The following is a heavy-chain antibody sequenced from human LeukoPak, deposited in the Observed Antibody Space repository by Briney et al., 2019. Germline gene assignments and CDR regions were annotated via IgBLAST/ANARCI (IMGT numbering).Heavy chain of an antibody. CDR2: ISAYNGNT. D-gene: IGHD6-6*01. V-gene: IGHV1-18*01. CDR3: ARVTYSRSSFRSGGPYYYYYMDV. Sequence: GASVKVSCKASGYTFTSYGISWVRQAPGQGLEWMGWISAYNGNTNYAQKLQGRVTMTTDTSTSTAYMELRSLRSDDTAVYYCARVTYSRSSFRSGGPYYYYYMDVWGKGTTVTVSS. J-gene: IGHJ6*03. CDR1: GYTFTSYG.